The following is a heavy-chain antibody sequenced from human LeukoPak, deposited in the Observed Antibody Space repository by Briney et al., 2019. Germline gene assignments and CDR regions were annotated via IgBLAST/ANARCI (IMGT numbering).Heavy chain of an antibody. J-gene: IGHJ6*03. CDR2: INGSGGST. CDR1: GFTFSSYA. CDR3: TILNYYYYYMDV. Sequence: GGSLRLSCAASGFTFSSYAMSWVRQAPGKGLEWVSAINGSGGSTYYADSVKGRFTISRDNSKNTLYLQMNSLRAEDTAVYYVTILNYYYYYMDVWGKGTTVTVSS. V-gene: IGHV3-23*01. D-gene: IGHD3-9*01.